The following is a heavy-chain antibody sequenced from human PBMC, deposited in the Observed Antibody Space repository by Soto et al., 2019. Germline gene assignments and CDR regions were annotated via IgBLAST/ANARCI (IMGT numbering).Heavy chain of an antibody. J-gene: IGHJ4*02. CDR1: GGSISSYY. CDR2: IYYSGST. CDR3: ARTGDYYDSSGPTLDY. V-gene: IGHV4-59*01. Sequence: PSETLSLTCTVSGGSISSYYWSWIRQPPGKGLEWIGYIYYSGSTNYNPSLKSRVTISVDTSKNQFSLKLSSVTAADTAVYYCARTGDYYDSSGPTLDYWGQGTLVTVSS. D-gene: IGHD3-22*01.